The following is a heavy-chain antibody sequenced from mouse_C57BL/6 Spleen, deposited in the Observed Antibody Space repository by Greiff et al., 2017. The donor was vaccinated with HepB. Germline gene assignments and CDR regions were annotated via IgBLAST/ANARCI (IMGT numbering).Heavy chain of an antibody. V-gene: IGHV3-6*01. Sequence: EVQLVESGPGLVKPSQSLSLTCSVTGYSITSGYYWNWIRQFPGNKLEWMGYISYDGSNNYNPSLKNRISITRDTSKNQFFLKLNSVTTEDTATYYCAWITTVVARDYYAMDYWGQGTSVTVSS. CDR3: AWITTVVARDYYAMDY. CDR1: GYSITSGYY. J-gene: IGHJ4*01. CDR2: ISYDGSN. D-gene: IGHD1-1*01.